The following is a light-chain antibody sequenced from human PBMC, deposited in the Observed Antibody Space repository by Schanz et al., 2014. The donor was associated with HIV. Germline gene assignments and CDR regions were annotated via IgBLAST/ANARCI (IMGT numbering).Light chain of an antibody. J-gene: IGLJ2*01. Sequence: QSALTQPRSVSGSPGQSVTISCTGTSSDVGGYNYVSWYQQHPGKAPKLMIYDVSKRPSGVPDRFSGSKSGNTASLTISGLQAEDEADYYCAAWDDSLKGVVFGRGTKLTVL. CDR2: DVS. CDR3: AAWDDSLKGVV. CDR1: SSDVGGYNY. V-gene: IGLV2-11*01.